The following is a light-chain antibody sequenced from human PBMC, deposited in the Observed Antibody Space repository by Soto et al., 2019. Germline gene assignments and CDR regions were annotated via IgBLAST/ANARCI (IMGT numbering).Light chain of an antibody. CDR2: GAS. V-gene: IGKV3-20*01. CDR1: QSVSSSY. Sequence: EIVLTQSPGTLSLSPRERATLSCRASQSVSSSYLAWYQQKPGQAPRLLIYGASYRATGIPDRFSGSGSGTDFTLTISRLEPEDFAVYYCQQYGASPRTFGQGTKVDIK. CDR3: QQYGASPRT. J-gene: IGKJ1*01.